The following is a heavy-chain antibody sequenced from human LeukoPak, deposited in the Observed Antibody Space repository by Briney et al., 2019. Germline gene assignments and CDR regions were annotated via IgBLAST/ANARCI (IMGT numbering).Heavy chain of an antibody. J-gene: IGHJ4*02. V-gene: IGHV4-4*02. D-gene: IGHD1-14*01. CDR1: LXSTTSNF. CDR2: IHRSGSP. CDR3: AREILGGFNPGAY. Sequence: SETLSLTCTVSLXSTTSNFRSWVRQPPGKGLEWIGEIHRSGSPNYNPSLQSRVTISIDRSRNQIALQLSSVTAADTAVYYCAREILGGFNPGAYWGQGTLVTVSS.